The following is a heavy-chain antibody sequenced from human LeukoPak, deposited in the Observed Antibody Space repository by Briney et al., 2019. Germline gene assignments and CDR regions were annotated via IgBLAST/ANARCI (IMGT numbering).Heavy chain of an antibody. V-gene: IGHV4-61*02. CDR1: GGSISSGSYY. CDR2: IYTSGST. Sequence: PSETLSLTCTVSGGSISSGSYYWSWIRQPAGKGLEWIGRIYTSGSTNYNPSLKSRVTISVDTSKNQFSLKLSSVTAADTAVYYCAREVYYYDSSGYYPLYYFDYWGQGTLVTVSS. CDR3: AREVYYYDSSGYYPLYYFDY. D-gene: IGHD3-22*01. J-gene: IGHJ4*02.